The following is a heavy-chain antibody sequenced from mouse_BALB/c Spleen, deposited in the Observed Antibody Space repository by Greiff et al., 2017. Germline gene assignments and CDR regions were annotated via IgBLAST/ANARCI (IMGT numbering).Heavy chain of an antibody. V-gene: IGHV5-6-4*01. D-gene: IGHD4-1*01. CDR2: FCSGGSYT. CDR1: GFTFSSYT. J-gene: IGHJ1*01. CDR3: TRDWDASYWYFDV. Sequence: EVQVVESGGGLVKPGGSLKLSCAASGFTFSSYTMPWVRQTPEKRLEWVATFCSGGSYTYYPDSVKGRSTISRDNAKNTLYLQMSSLKSEDTAMYYCTRDWDASYWYFDVWGAGTTVTVSS.